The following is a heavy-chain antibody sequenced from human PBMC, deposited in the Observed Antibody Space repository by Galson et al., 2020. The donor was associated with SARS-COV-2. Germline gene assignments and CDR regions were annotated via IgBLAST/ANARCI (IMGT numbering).Heavy chain of an antibody. Sequence: SETLSLTCTVSGGSNSSSSYYWRRIRQPPGKGLERIGSLYYSESTYYNPSLKSRVTISVDTSKNQFYLKLSSVTAADTAVYYCARVRDQLLYWGENWFDPWGQGTLVTVSS. CDR1: GGSNSSSSYY. D-gene: IGHD2-2*02. J-gene: IGHJ5*02. V-gene: IGHV4-39*07. CDR2: LYYSEST. CDR3: ARVRDQLLYWGENWFDP.